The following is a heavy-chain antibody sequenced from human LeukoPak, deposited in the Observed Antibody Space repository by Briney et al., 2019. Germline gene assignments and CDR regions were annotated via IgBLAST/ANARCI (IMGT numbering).Heavy chain of an antibody. CDR3: AKYTMVRYYYYMDV. J-gene: IGHJ6*03. D-gene: IGHD3-10*01. Sequence: GSLRLSCAASGFTFSSYGMHWVRQAPGKGLEWVAFIRYDGSNKYYADSVKGRFTISRDNSKNTLYLQMNSLRAEDTAVYYCAKYTMVRYYYYMDVWGKGTTVTVSS. CDR1: GFTFSSYG. CDR2: IRYDGSNK. V-gene: IGHV3-30*02.